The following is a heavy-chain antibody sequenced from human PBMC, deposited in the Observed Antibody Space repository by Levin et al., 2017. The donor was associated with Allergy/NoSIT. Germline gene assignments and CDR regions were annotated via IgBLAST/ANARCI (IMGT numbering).Heavy chain of an antibody. Sequence: PGGSLRLSCAASGFTVSSNYMSWVRQAPGKGLEWVSVIYSGGSTYYADSVKGRFTISRDNSKNTLYLQMNSLRAEDTAVYYCARARGYCSGGSCLYYYYYYMDVWGKGTTVTVSS. V-gene: IGHV3-53*01. D-gene: IGHD2-15*01. CDR1: GFTVSSNY. J-gene: IGHJ6*03. CDR3: ARARGYCSGGSCLYYYYYYMDV. CDR2: IYSGGST.